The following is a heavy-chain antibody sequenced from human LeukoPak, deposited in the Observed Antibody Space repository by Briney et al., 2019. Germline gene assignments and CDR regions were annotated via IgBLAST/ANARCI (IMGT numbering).Heavy chain of an antibody. V-gene: IGHV5-51*01. CDR2: IYPGDSDT. J-gene: IGHJ6*03. CDR3: ARQTAAAGYYYYYMDV. CDR1: GYSFTSYW. Sequence: GESLKISCKGSGYSFTSYWIGWVRQMPGKGLEWMGIIYPGDSDTRHSPSFQGQVTISADKSISTAYLQWSSLKASDTAMYYCARQTAAAGYYYYYMDVWGKGTTVTVSS. D-gene: IGHD6-13*01.